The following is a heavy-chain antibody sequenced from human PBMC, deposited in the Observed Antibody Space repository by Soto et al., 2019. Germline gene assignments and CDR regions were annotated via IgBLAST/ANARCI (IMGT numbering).Heavy chain of an antibody. CDR3: ARNPTYYYDSSGYYPDY. Sequence: PSETLFLTCTVSGGSISSNSYYWGWIRQPPGKGLEWIGSIYYSGSTYYNPSLKSRVTISVDTSKNQFSLKLSSVTAADTAVYYCARNPTYYYDSSGYYPDYWGQGTLVTVSS. CDR1: GGSISSNSYY. CDR2: IYYSGST. J-gene: IGHJ4*02. D-gene: IGHD3-22*01. V-gene: IGHV4-39*01.